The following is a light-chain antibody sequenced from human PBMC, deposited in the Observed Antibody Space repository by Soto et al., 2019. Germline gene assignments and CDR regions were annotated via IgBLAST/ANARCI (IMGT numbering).Light chain of an antibody. J-gene: IGLJ1*01. CDR3: SSYTGGTPSYV. Sequence: QSALTQPPSASGSPGQSVTISCTGTSSDVGGYDYVSWYQQHPGKAPKLMIYEVTIRPSGVSDRFSGSKSGNTASLTVSGLQAEDEADYYCSSYTGGTPSYVFGPGTKVTV. V-gene: IGLV2-8*01. CDR1: SSDVGGYDY. CDR2: EVT.